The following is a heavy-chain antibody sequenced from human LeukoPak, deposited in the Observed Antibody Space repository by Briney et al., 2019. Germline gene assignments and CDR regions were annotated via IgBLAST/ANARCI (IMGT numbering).Heavy chain of an antibody. Sequence: SQTLSLTCAISGDSVSSNTAAWNWFRQSPSRGLEWLGRTYYRSTWSNHYAVSVQSRVTITPDTSKNQFSLRLNSVTPEDTAVYYCARDWSGGSCFDYWGQGTLVTVSS. V-gene: IGHV6-1*01. J-gene: IGHJ4*02. CDR3: ARDWSGGSCFDY. D-gene: IGHD2-15*01. CDR2: TYYRSTWSN. CDR1: GDSVSSNTAA.